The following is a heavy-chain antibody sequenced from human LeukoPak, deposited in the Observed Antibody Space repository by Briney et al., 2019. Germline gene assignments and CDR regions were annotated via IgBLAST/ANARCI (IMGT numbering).Heavy chain of an antibody. V-gene: IGHV1-2*02. CDR2: INPNSGGT. CDR1: GGTFSSYA. Sequence: ASVKVSCKASGGTFSSYAISWVRQAPGQGLEWMGWINPNSGGTNYAQKFQGRVTMTRDTSISTAYMELSRLRSDDTAVYYCARTRKKWLLLRPPPYYFDYWGQGTLVTVSS. CDR3: ARTRKKWLLLRPPPYYFDY. J-gene: IGHJ4*02. D-gene: IGHD3-22*01.